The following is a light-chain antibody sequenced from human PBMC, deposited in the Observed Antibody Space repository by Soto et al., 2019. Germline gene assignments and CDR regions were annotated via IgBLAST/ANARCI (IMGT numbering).Light chain of an antibody. CDR2: DTT. CDR1: HSDIGAGYG. CDR3: QSFDSSRIGLL. Sequence: QSVLTQPSSVTGAPGQRVTISCTGSHSDIGAGYGVHWYQQFPHSAPKLLIYDTTNRPSGVPDRFSGSRSGTSASLAITGLQAEDEADYYCQSFDSSRIGLLFGGGTKVTVL. J-gene: IGLJ2*01. V-gene: IGLV1-40*01.